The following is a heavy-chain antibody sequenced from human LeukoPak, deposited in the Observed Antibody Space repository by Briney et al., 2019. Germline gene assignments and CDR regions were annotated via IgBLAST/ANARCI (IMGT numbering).Heavy chain of an antibody. Sequence: PWETLSLTCSVSVGSISNYYGGWIPQPPGWGLERIGYVYYSGSTNYNPCLKTRVNRSVDTSNNQFSLKLSSVTAADTAVYYCARGDYDFWSGYPYYFDYWGQVTLVTVA. V-gene: IGHV4-59*01. D-gene: IGHD3-3*01. J-gene: IGHJ4*02. CDR3: ARGDYDFWSGYPYYFDY. CDR2: VYYSGST. CDR1: VGSISNYY.